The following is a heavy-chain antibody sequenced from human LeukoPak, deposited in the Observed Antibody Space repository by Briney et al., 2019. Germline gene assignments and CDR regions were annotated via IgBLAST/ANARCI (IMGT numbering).Heavy chain of an antibody. CDR3: ARVVVPAANHFYYYGMDV. CDR1: GGTFSSYA. V-gene: IGHV1-69*06. CDR2: IIPIFGTA. Sequence: SVKISCKASGGTFSSYAISWVRQAPGQGLEWMGGIIPIFGTANYAQKFQGRVTITADKSTSTAYMELSSLRSEDTAVYYCARVVVPAANHFYYYGMDVWGKGTTVTVSS. D-gene: IGHD2-2*01. J-gene: IGHJ6*04.